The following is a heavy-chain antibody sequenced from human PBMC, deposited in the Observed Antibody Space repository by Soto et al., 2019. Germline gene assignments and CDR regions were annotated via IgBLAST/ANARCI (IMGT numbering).Heavy chain of an antibody. CDR2: ISYDGSNK. Sequence: GGSLRLSCAASGFTFSSYAMHWVRQAPGKGLEWVAVISYDGSNKYYADSVKGRFTISRDNSKNTLYLQMNSLRAEDTAVYYCARGHCSGGCCYSGYYYYYMDVWGKGTTVTVSS. CDR3: ARGHCSGGCCYSGYYYYYMDV. V-gene: IGHV3-30*04. CDR1: GFTFSSYA. D-gene: IGHD2-15*01. J-gene: IGHJ6*03.